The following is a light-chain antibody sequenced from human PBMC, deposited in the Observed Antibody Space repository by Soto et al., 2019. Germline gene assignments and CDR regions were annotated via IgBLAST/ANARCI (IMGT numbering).Light chain of an antibody. CDR1: SSDVGGYNY. Sequence: QSVLTQPASVSGSPGQSITISCTGTSSDVGGYNYVSWYQQHPGKAPKLIIYEVSDRPSGVSNRLSGSKSGNTASLTISGLQAEDEADYYCSSYTITSTYVFGTGTKLTVL. CDR2: EVS. CDR3: SSYTITSTYV. V-gene: IGLV2-14*01. J-gene: IGLJ1*01.